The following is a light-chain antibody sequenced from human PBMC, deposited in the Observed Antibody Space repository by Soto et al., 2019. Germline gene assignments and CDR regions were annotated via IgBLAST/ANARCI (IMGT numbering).Light chain of an antibody. Sequence: EIVLTQSPGTLSLSPGERATLSCRASQSLSRTYLAWYQQNPGQAPRLLIYGASSSVTGIPDRFSGSGYGTDFTLTISRLEPEDFAVYFCQQHASSPRTFGQGTKVEIK. V-gene: IGKV3-20*01. CDR3: QQHASSPRT. CDR2: GAS. CDR1: QSLSRTY. J-gene: IGKJ1*01.